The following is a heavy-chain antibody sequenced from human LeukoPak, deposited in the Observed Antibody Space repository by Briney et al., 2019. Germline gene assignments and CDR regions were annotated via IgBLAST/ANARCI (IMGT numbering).Heavy chain of an antibody. D-gene: IGHD3-9*01. J-gene: IGHJ4*02. CDR1: GGSVSSGSYY. V-gene: IGHV4-61*02. CDR3: ARRAVHSYYDILTGYFRY. CDR2: VYTSGST. Sequence: PSETLSLTCTVSGGSVSSGSYYWTWIRQPAGKGLEWIGRVYTSGSTSYNPSLESRVTISGDTSKNLFSLKLTSVTVADTAVYYCARRAVHSYYDILTGYFRYWGQGTLVTVSS.